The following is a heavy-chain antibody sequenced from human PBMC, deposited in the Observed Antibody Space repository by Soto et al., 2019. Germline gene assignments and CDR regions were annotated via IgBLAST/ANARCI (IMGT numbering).Heavy chain of an antibody. CDR1: GFICSNYA. V-gene: IGHV3-23*01. CDR3: AKRPLAFICFDY. J-gene: IGHJ4*02. Sequence: GGSLRLSCAAAGFICSNYAMSWVRQAPGKGLEWVSTISGNGGSTYYADSVKGRFTISRDNSKNTLFLQMNSLRAEDTAVYYCAKRPLAFICFDYWGQGTLVTVSS. CDR2: ISGNGGST. D-gene: IGHD3-3*02.